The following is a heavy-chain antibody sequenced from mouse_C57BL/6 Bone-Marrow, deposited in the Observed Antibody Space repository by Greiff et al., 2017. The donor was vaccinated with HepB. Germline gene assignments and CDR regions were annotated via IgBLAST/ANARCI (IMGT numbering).Heavy chain of an antibody. J-gene: IGHJ2*01. Sequence: VKLQESGAELVRPGASVTLSCKASGYTFTDYEMHWVKQTPVHGLEWIGAIDPETGGTAYNQKFKGKAILTADKSSSTAYMELRSLTSEDSAVYYCTRGDGSSPCHYWGQGTTLTVSS. D-gene: IGHD1-1*01. V-gene: IGHV1-15*01. CDR2: IDPETGGT. CDR1: GYTFTDYE. CDR3: TRGDGSSPCHY.